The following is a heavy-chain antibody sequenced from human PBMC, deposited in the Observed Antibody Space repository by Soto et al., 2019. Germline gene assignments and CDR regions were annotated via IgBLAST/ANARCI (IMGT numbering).Heavy chain of an antibody. Sequence: KASETLSLTCAVYGGSFSGYYWSWIRQPPGKGLEWIGEINHSGSTNYNPSLKSRVTISVDTSKNQFSLKLSSVTAADTAVYYCARGHGVVVVVENAFDIWGQGTMVTVSS. CDR2: INHSGST. J-gene: IGHJ3*02. CDR1: GGSFSGYY. D-gene: IGHD2-15*01. V-gene: IGHV4-34*01. CDR3: ARGHGVVVVVENAFDI.